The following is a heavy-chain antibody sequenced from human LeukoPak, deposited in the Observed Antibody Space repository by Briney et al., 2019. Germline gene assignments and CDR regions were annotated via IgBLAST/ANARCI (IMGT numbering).Heavy chain of an antibody. J-gene: IGHJ6*04. CDR1: GFTFGSYA. V-gene: IGHV3-23*01. CDR2: INNSGDNT. CDR3: AKDRASDNWFFYGMDV. Sequence: GGSLRHSCAASGFTFGSYAMSWVRQAPGKGLEWVSGINNSGDNTYYADSVKGRFTISRDNSKNTLYLQMNSLRAEDTAVYYCAKDRASDNWFFYGMDVWGKGTTVTVSS. D-gene: IGHD1-1*01.